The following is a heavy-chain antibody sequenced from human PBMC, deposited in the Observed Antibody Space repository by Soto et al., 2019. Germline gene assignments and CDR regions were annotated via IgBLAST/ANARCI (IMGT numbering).Heavy chain of an antibody. CDR3: ARDRDWYFDL. J-gene: IGHJ2*01. Sequence: LTLSCAASGFTFSSYSINWVRQAPGKGLEWVSSISSSNNYIYYADSVKGRFTISGDNAKNSLYLQMNSLRAEDTAVYYCARDRDWYFDLWGRGTLVTVSS. CDR1: GFTFSSYS. V-gene: IGHV3-21*01. CDR2: ISSSNNYI. D-gene: IGHD3-10*01.